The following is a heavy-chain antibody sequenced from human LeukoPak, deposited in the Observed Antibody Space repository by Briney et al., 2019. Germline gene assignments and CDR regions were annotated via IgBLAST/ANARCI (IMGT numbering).Heavy chain of an antibody. CDR2: ISAYNGNT. D-gene: IGHD2-15*01. Sequence: ASVKVSCKASGYTFTSYGISWVRQAPGQGLEWMGWISAYNGNTNYAQKLQGRVTMTTDTSTSTAYMELRSLRSDDTAVYYCAREDCSGGSCYLNWFDPWGQGTRVTVSS. V-gene: IGHV1-18*01. CDR1: GYTFTSYG. CDR3: AREDCSGGSCYLNWFDP. J-gene: IGHJ5*02.